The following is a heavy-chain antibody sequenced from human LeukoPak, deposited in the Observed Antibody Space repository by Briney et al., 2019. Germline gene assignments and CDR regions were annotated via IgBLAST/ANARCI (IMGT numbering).Heavy chain of an antibody. Sequence: RTSETLSLTCTVSGGSVSSGSYYWSWIRQPPGKGLEWIGYIYYSGSTNYNPSLKSRVTISVDTSKNQFSLKLSSVTAADTAVYYCAGGLYCGGDCYPALDYWGQGTLVTVSS. J-gene: IGHJ4*02. CDR3: AGGLYCGGDCYPALDY. CDR2: IYYSGST. V-gene: IGHV4-61*01. CDR1: GGSVSSGSYY. D-gene: IGHD2-21*02.